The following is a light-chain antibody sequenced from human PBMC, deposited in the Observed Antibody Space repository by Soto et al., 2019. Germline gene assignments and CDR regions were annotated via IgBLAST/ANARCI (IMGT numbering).Light chain of an antibody. V-gene: IGKV3-15*01. J-gene: IGKJ1*01. CDR1: QSVSSN. CDR2: GAS. Sequence: IVMTQSPATLSVSPGERATLSCWASQSVSSNLAWYQQKSGQAPRLLMYGASTRATGIPARFSGSGSGTEFTLTISSLQSEDFTVYYCQQYDNWPRTFGQGTKVDI. CDR3: QQYDNWPRT.